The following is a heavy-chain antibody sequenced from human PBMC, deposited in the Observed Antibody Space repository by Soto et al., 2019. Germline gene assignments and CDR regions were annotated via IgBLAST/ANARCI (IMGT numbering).Heavy chain of an antibody. V-gene: IGHV4-34*01. CDR3: ARGSRPYYYYYMDV. CDR2: INHRGST. Sequence: ETLSLTCAVYGGSFSGYYWSWIRQPPGKGLEWIGEINHRGSTNYNPSLKSRVTISVDTSKNQFSLKLGAVTAADTAVYYCARGSRPYYYYYMDVWGKGITVTVSS. CDR1: GGSFSGYY. J-gene: IGHJ6*03.